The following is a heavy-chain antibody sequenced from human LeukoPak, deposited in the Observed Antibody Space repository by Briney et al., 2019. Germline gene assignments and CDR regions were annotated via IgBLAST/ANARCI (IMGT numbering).Heavy chain of an antibody. CDR3: ARGGHSDLLTGYSPVEYYYYHMDV. J-gene: IGHJ6*03. V-gene: IGHV3-30*04. Sequence: PGRSLRLSRAASGFTLTNYAVHWVRQAPGKGLEWLAVMSNDGKNKYHADSVKGRLSVSRDISKDTLYLQMNSLRAEDTAAYYCARGGHSDLLTGYSPVEYYYYHMDVWGKGTTVTASS. CDR2: MSNDGKNK. CDR1: GFTLTNYA. D-gene: IGHD3-9*01.